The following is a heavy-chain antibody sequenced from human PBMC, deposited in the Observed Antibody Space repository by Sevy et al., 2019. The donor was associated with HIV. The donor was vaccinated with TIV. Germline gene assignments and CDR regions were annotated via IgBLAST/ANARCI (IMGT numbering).Heavy chain of an antibody. V-gene: IGHV3-7*03. D-gene: IGHD2-21*01. CDR2: INQDGGEK. CDR1: GFTFSSYW. J-gene: IGHJ4*02. Sequence: GGSLRLSCVGSGFTFSSYWMTWVRQAPGKGLQWVANINQDGGEKYYVDSVKGRFIISRDNAKNSLFLQMNSLTVEDTAVYYCAGPYYYFYHWGQGTLVTVSS. CDR3: AGPYYYFYH.